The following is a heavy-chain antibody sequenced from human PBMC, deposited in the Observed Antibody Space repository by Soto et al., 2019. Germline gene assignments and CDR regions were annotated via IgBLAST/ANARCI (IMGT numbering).Heavy chain of an antibody. D-gene: IGHD3-10*01. CDR3: ARDRGGHGPQYIWFDP. CDR1: GFTFSSYW. Sequence: EVQLVESGGGLVQPGGSLRLSCAASGFTFSSYWMHWVRQAPGKGLVWVSRINSDGSSTTYADSVKGRFTISRDNPRNTLYLQMNSLRADDTAVYYCARDRGGHGPQYIWFDPWGQGTLVTVSS. J-gene: IGHJ5*02. V-gene: IGHV3-74*01. CDR2: INSDGSST.